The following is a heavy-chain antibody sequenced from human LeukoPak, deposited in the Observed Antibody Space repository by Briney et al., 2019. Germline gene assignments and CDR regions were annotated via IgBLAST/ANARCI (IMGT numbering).Heavy chain of an antibody. D-gene: IGHD2-8*01. CDR3: ARLHPNGPDEY. Sequence: PSEPLSLTCAVSGASIRSSAGYRWGWIRQPPGKGLAWICQISYDGIREYTPSLRSLVTIALDTSKNQFSLKMTSVTAADAAVFYCARLHPNGPDEYWGRGTLVTVSS. CDR1: GASIRSSAGYR. V-gene: IGHV4-39*07. J-gene: IGHJ4*02. CDR2: ISYDGIR.